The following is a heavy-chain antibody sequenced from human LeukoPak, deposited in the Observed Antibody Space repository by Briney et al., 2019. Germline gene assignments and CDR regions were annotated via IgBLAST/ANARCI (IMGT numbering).Heavy chain of an antibody. CDR3: AKANDFWSGYYPGYYMDV. Sequence: PGRSLRLSCAASGFTFSSYGMHWVRQAPGKGLEWVAVISYDGSNKYYADSVKGRFTISRDNSKNTLYLQMNSLRAEDTAVYYCAKANDFWSGYYPGYYMDVWGKGTTVTISS. CDR1: GFTFSSYG. V-gene: IGHV3-30*18. J-gene: IGHJ6*03. CDR2: ISYDGSNK. D-gene: IGHD3-3*01.